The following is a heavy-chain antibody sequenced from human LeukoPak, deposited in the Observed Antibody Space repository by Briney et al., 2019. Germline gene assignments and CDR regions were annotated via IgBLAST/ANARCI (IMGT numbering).Heavy chain of an antibody. D-gene: IGHD5-18*01. J-gene: IGHJ6*02. CDR1: GGSISSSSYY. V-gene: IGHV4-39*01. Sequence: PSETLSLTCTVSGGSISSSSYYWGWIRQPPGKGLEWIGSIYYSGSTYYNPSLKSRVTISVDTSKNQFSLKLSSVTAADTAVYYCARHPYSYGYWGVEDYYYGMDVWGQGTTVIVSS. CDR3: ARHPYSYGYWGVEDYYYGMDV. CDR2: IYYSGST.